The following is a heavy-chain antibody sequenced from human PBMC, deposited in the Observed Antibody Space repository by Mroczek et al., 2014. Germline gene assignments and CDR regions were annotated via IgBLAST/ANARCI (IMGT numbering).Heavy chain of an antibody. D-gene: IGHD3-3*01. CDR2: IKSKTDGGTT. CDR3: TTHDSNTIFGVVIPDDSLDY. V-gene: IGHV3-15*01. CDR1: GFTFSNAW. J-gene: IGHJ4*02. Sequence: ESGGGLVKPGGSLRLSCAASGFTFSNAWMSWVRQAPGKGLEWVGRIKSKTDGGTTDYAAPVKGRFTISRDDSKNTLYLQMNSLKTEDTAVYYCTTHDSNTIFGVVIPDDSLDYWGQGTLVTVSS.